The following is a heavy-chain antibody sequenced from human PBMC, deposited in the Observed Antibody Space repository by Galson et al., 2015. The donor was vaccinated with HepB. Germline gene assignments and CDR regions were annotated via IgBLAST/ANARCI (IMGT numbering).Heavy chain of an antibody. Sequence: SLRLSCAASGFTFSSYAMHWVRQAPGKGLEWVAVISYDGSNKYYADSVKGRFTISRDNSKNTLYLQMNSLRAEDTAVYYCARGRAVAGYNWFDPWGQGTLVTVSS. CDR1: GFTFSSYA. V-gene: IGHV3-30*04. CDR3: ARGRAVAGYNWFDP. J-gene: IGHJ5*02. D-gene: IGHD6-19*01. CDR2: ISYDGSNK.